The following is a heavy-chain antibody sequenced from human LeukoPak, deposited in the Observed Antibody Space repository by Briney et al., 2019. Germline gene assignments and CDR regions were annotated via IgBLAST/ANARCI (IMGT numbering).Heavy chain of an antibody. Sequence: PSETLSLTCTVSGGSISSYYWSWIRQPPGKGLEGIGYIYYSGSTNYNPSLKSRVNISVDTSKNQFSLKLSSVTAADTAVYYCARAPGYCSSTSCYAGEGYYYYYGMDVWGKGTTVTVSS. V-gene: IGHV4-59*01. CDR2: IYYSGST. J-gene: IGHJ6*04. D-gene: IGHD2-2*01. CDR1: GGSISSYY. CDR3: ARAPGYCSSTSCYAGEGYYYYYGMDV.